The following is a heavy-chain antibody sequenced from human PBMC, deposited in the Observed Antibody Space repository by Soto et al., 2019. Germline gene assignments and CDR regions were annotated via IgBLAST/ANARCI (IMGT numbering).Heavy chain of an antibody. CDR3: ARDWQW. CDR1: GGSVSSGSYY. J-gene: IGHJ4*02. D-gene: IGHD6-19*01. V-gene: IGHV4-61*01. Sequence: QVQLQESGPGLVKPSETLSLTCTVSGGSVSSGSYYWSWIRQPPGKGLEWIGYIYYSGSTNYNPSLKSRVTISVDTSKNQFSLKLSSLTAADTAGYYCARDWQWWGQGTLVTVSS. CDR2: IYYSGST.